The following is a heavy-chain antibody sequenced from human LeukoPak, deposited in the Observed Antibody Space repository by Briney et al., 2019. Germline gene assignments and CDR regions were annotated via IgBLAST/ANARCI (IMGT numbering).Heavy chain of an antibody. CDR3: ARDRQGLNKEQLVHGGWFDP. CDR2: VRYDGTKI. CDR1: GFDFSNFG. J-gene: IGHJ5*02. D-gene: IGHD6-6*01. V-gene: IGHV3-30*02. Sequence: GGSLRLSCEASGFDFSNFGMHWVRQAPGKGLEWVAFVRYDGTKINYGDSAKGRFTISRDDSKNTLYLQMNSLRGEDTAVYYCARDRQGLNKEQLVHGGWFDPWGQGTLVTVS.